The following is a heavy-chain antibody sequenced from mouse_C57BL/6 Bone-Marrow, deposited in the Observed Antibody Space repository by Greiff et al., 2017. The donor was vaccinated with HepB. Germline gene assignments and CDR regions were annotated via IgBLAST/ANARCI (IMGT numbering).Heavy chain of an antibody. Sequence: VQLQQPGAELVRPGSSVKLSCKASGYTFTSYWMHWVKQRPIQGLEWIGNIDPSDSETHYNQKFKDKATLTVDKSSSTAYMQLSSLTSEDSAVYYWARWGYSKGAWFAYWGQGTLVTVSA. CDR2: IDPSDSET. J-gene: IGHJ3*01. D-gene: IGHD2-5*01. V-gene: IGHV1-52*01. CDR1: GYTFTSYW. CDR3: ARWGYSKGAWFAY.